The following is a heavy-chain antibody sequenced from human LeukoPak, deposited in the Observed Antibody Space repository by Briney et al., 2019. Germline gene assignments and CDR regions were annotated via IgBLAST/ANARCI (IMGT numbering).Heavy chain of an antibody. CDR3: ARHDGATYDY. D-gene: IGHD1-26*01. J-gene: IGHJ4*02. V-gene: IGHV4-39*01. Sequence: SETLSLTCTVSGGSISSSSYYWGWVRQPPGKGLEWIGSIYYSGSTYYNPPLKSRVTISVDTSKNQFSLKLSSVTAADTAAYYCARHDGATYDYWGQGTLVTVSS. CDR2: IYYSGST. CDR1: GGSISSSSYY.